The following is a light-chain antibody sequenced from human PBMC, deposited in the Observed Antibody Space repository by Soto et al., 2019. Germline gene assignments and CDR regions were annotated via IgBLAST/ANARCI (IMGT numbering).Light chain of an antibody. Sequence: QSVLTQPASVSGSPGQSITISCTGSSNDIGTYEYVSWHQHHPGRAPKLIIFGVNDRPSGISDRFSGSTSGNAASLTISGLQADDEADYFCCSSAPESTYVFGTGTKVTV. J-gene: IGLJ1*01. CDR1: SNDIGTYEY. CDR3: CSSAPESTYV. CDR2: GVN. V-gene: IGLV2-14*01.